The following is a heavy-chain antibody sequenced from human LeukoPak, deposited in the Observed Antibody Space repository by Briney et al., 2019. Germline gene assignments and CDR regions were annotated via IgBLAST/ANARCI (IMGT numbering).Heavy chain of an antibody. CDR3: ANHYDILTGPDY. V-gene: IGHV3-23*01. CDR1: GFTFSSYA. J-gene: IGHJ4*02. D-gene: IGHD3-9*01. Sequence: PGGSLRLSCAASGFTFSSYAMSWVRQAPGKGLEWVSAISGSGGSTYYADSVKGRFTISRDNSKNTLYLQMNSLRAEDTAAYYCANHYDILTGPDYWGQGTLVTVSS. CDR2: ISGSGGST.